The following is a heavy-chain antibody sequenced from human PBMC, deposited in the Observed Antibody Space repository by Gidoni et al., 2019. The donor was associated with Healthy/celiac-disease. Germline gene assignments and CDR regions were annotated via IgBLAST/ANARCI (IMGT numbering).Heavy chain of an antibody. D-gene: IGHD6-13*01. Sequence: QVQLVESGGGVVQPGRSLRLSCAASGFTFSSYGMHWVRQAPGKGLEWVAVISYDGSNKYYADSVKGRFTISRDNSKNTLYLQMNSLRAEDTAVYYCAKVTSPGEAGTYDYWGQGTLVTVSS. CDR2: ISYDGSNK. CDR1: GFTFSSYG. V-gene: IGHV3-30*18. CDR3: AKVTSPGEAGTYDY. J-gene: IGHJ4*02.